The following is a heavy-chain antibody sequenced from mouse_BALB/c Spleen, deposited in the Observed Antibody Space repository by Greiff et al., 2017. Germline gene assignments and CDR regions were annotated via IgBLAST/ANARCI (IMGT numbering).Heavy chain of an antibody. D-gene: IGHD1-1*01. V-gene: IGHV1-7*01. Sequence: VQLQESGAELAKPGASVKMSCKASGYTFTSYWMHWVKQRPGQGLEWIGYINPSTGYTEYNQKFKDKATLTADKSSSTAYMQLSSLTSEDSAVYYCARSGPYGSNLFDYWGQGTTLTVSS. CDR3: ARSGPYGSNLFDY. CDR2: INPSTGYT. J-gene: IGHJ2*01. CDR1: GYTFTSYW.